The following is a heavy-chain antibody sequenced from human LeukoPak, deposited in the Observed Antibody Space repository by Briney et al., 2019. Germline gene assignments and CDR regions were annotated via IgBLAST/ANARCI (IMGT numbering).Heavy chain of an antibody. D-gene: IGHD7-27*01. CDR2: VLYDGSKK. Sequence: PGGSLRLSCAASGFTFNKYTMHWGRQAPGKGLEWVGVVLYDGSKKNNADSVKGRFTISRDNSKNMMYVQMNSLRAEDTALYYCARDNWGGAFDIWGQGTMVTVSS. J-gene: IGHJ3*02. CDR3: ARDNWGGAFDI. CDR1: GFTFNKYT. V-gene: IGHV3-30*04.